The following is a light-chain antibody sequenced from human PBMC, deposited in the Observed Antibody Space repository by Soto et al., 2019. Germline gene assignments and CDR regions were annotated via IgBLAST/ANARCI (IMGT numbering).Light chain of an antibody. CDR2: DDD. CDR3: LSYDGSSQGV. V-gene: IGLV6-57*04. Sequence: NFMLTQPHSVSESPGKTVAISCTRSSGSIVNSYVQWYQQRPGSAPTIVIYDDDQRPSGVPDRFSGSIDRSSNSASLTISGLKTEDEADYYCLSYDGSSQGVFGGGTKLTVL. J-gene: IGLJ3*02. CDR1: SGSIVNSY.